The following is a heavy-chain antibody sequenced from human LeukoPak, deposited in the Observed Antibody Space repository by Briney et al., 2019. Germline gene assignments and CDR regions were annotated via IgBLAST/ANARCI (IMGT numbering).Heavy chain of an antibody. J-gene: IGHJ4*02. Sequence: GGSLRLSCAASGFTFSSYEMNWVRQAPGKGLEWVSYISSSGSTIYYADSVKGRFTISRDNAKNLLYLQMNSLRAEDTAVYYCAELGITMIGGVWGQGTLVTVSS. CDR3: AELGITMIGGV. D-gene: IGHD3-10*02. V-gene: IGHV3-48*03. CDR2: ISSSGSTI. CDR1: GFTFSSYE.